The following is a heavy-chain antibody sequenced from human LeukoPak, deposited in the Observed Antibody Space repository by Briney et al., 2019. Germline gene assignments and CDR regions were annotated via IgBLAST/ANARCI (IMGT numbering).Heavy chain of an antibody. D-gene: IGHD1-14*01. Sequence: GGSLRLSCAASGFTFSNMNWVRQAPGKGLEWVSSITSSSSYIYYADSVKGRFTISRDNSKNTLYLQMNSLRAEDTAVYYCAKVGKIGLPGGDYYYYYMDVWGKGTTVTISS. J-gene: IGHJ6*03. CDR2: ITSSSSYI. V-gene: IGHV3-21*01. CDR3: AKVGKIGLPGGDYYYYYMDV. CDR1: GFTFSN.